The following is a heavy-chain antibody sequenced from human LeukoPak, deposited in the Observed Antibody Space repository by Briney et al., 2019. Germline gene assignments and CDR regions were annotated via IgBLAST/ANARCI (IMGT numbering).Heavy chain of an antibody. CDR1: GFTFSTKW. Sequence: GGSLRLSCAASGFTFSTKWMHWVRQAPGKGVVWVSRIINDGSSTIYADSVKGRFTISRDNAKNTLYLQMNSLRAEDTAVYYCASASDFGVGYGMDVWGQGTTVTVSS. CDR3: ASASDFGVGYGMDV. D-gene: IGHD3-3*01. J-gene: IGHJ6*02. CDR2: IINDGSST. V-gene: IGHV3-74*01.